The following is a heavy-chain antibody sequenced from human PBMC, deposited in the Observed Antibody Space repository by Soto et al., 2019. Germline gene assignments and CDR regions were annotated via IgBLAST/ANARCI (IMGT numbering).Heavy chain of an antibody. Sequence: SVKVSCKASGGTFSSYAISWVRQAPGQGLEWMGGIIPIFGTANYAQKFRGRVTITADESTSTAYMELSSLRSEDTAVYYCAREMYSGSPDKRKNNWFDPWGQGTLVTVSS. D-gene: IGHD1-26*01. CDR2: IIPIFGTA. J-gene: IGHJ5*02. CDR1: GGTFSSYA. CDR3: AREMYSGSPDKRKNNWFDP. V-gene: IGHV1-69*13.